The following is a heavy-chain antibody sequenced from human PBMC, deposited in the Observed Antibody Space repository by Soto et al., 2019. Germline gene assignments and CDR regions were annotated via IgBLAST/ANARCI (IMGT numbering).Heavy chain of an antibody. CDR2: INHSGST. Sequence: SETLSLTCAVYGGSFSGYYWSWIRQPPGKGLEWIGEINHSGSTNYNPSLKSRVTISVDTSKNQFSLKLSSVTAADTAVYYCARGLGSSWSYYYYMGVWGKGTTVTVSS. CDR1: GGSFSGYY. D-gene: IGHD6-13*01. V-gene: IGHV4-34*01. CDR3: ARGLGSSWSYYYYMGV. J-gene: IGHJ6*03.